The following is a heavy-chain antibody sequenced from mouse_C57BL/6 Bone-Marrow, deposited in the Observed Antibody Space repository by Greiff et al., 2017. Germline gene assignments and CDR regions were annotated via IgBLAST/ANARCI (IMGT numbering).Heavy chain of an antibody. D-gene: IGHD2-14*01. V-gene: IGHV1-80*01. Sequence: VQLQQSGAELVKPGASVKISCKASGYAIRSYWMNWVKQRTGKGLEWIGQIYPGDGDTNYNGKFKGKATLTADKSSSTAYMQLSSLTSEDSAVYFCARGGTPFAYWGQGTLVTVSA. CDR2: IYPGDGDT. CDR1: GYAIRSYW. J-gene: IGHJ3*01. CDR3: ARGGTPFAY.